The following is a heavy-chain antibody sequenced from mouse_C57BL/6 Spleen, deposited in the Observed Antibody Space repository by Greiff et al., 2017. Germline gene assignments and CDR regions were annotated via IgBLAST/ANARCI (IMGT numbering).Heavy chain of an antibody. D-gene: IGHD1-1*01. J-gene: IGHJ2*01. CDR3: ARRGYYGSSYNFDY. V-gene: IGHV1-52*01. Sequence: QVQLQQPGAELVRPGSSVKLSCKASGYTFTSYWMHWVKQRPIQGLEWIGNIDPSDSETHYNQKFKDKATLTVDKSSSTAYMQLSRLTSEDSAVYYGARRGYYGSSYNFDYWGQGTTLTVSS. CDR2: IDPSDSET. CDR1: GYTFTSYW.